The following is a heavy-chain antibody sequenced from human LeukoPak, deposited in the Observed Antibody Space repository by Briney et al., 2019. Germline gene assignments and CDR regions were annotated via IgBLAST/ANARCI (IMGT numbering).Heavy chain of an antibody. CDR3: ARSTLEGSGYYFPYYFDY. D-gene: IGHD3-22*01. CDR1: GFTFSDYF. CDR2: ISSSGSTI. V-gene: IGHV3-11*01. J-gene: IGHJ4*02. Sequence: GGSLRLSCAASGFTFSDYFMSWIRQAPGKGLEWVSYISSSGSTIYYADSVKGRFTISRDNSKNTLYLQMNSLRAEDAAVYYCARSTLEGSGYYFPYYFDYWGQGTLVTVSS.